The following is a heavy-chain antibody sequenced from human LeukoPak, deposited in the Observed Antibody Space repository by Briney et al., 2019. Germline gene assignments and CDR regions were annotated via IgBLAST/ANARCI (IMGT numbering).Heavy chain of an antibody. CDR2: IQQDGPEK. CDR1: GFTLSSYW. D-gene: IGHD2-8*02. CDR3: ARGWCPHCHGMGE. Sequence: PGGSLRLSCTVSGFTLSSYWMTWVRQAPGKGLEWVANIQQDGPEKYYLDSVRGRFTISRDNAQNQLFLQMDSLRAEDTGVYFCARGWCPHCHGMGEWGKGTTVTVSS. J-gene: IGHJ6*04. V-gene: IGHV3-7*03.